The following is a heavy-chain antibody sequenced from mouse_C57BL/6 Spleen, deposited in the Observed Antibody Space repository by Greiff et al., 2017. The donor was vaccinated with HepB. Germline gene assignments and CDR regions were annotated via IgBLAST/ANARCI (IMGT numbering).Heavy chain of an antibody. CDR2: IYPGGGYT. D-gene: IGHD2-1*01. Sequence: VQLQQSGAELVRPGTSVKMSCKASGYTFTNYWIGWAKQRPGHGLEWIGDIYPGGGYTNYNEKFKGKATLTADKSSSTAYMQFSSLTSEDSAIYYCARCYYGTLQGFDYWGQGTTLTVSS. J-gene: IGHJ2*01. CDR1: GYTFTNYW. CDR3: ARCYYGTLQGFDY. V-gene: IGHV1-63*01.